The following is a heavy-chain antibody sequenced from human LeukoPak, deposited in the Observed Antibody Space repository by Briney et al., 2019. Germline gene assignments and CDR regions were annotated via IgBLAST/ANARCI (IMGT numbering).Heavy chain of an antibody. V-gene: IGHV4-39*07. J-gene: IGHJ5*02. CDR3: ARGATMVRGVIITGGMNWFDP. D-gene: IGHD3-10*01. CDR1: GGSISSSSYY. CDR2: IYYSGST. Sequence: SETLSLTCTVSGGSISSSSYYWGWIRQPPGKGLEWIRSIYYSGSTYYNPSLKSRVTISVDTSKNQFSLKLSSVTAADTAVYYCARGATMVRGVIITGGMNWFDPWGQGTLVTVSS.